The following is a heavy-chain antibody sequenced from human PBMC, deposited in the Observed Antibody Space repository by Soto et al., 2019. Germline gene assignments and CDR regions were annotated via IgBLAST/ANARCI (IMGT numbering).Heavy chain of an antibody. V-gene: IGHV3-23*01. D-gene: IGHD3-3*01. CDR3: AKWSYLDY. J-gene: IGHJ4*02. CDR2: ISGSDGKT. CDR1: GFSFASFA. Sequence: PGGSLRLSCTTSGFSFASFAITWFRQAPWKGLEWVATISGSDGKTYYADSVKGRFSISRDTSRNTLYLQMNSLRADDTAIYYCAKWSYLDYWGQGTRVTVSS.